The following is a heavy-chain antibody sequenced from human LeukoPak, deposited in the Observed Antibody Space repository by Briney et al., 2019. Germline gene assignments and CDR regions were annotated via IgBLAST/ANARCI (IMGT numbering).Heavy chain of an antibody. V-gene: IGHV3-23*01. CDR2: ISGVGGST. CDR1: GFTFSSYA. D-gene: IGHD6-6*01. Sequence: PGGSLRLSCAASGFTFSSYAMSWVRQAPGKGLEWVSAISGVGGSTYYADSVKGRFTISRDNSKNTLFLQMNSLRAEDTAVYYCAKRGDSSSSFPQHYFGCWGQGTLVTVSS. CDR3: AKRGDSSSSFPQHYFGC. J-gene: IGHJ4*02.